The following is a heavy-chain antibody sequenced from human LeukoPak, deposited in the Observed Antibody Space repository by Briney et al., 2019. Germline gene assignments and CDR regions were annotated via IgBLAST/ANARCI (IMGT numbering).Heavy chain of an antibody. Sequence: SETLSLTCAVYGGSFSGYYWSWIRQPPGKGLEWIGEINHSGSTNYNPSLKSRVTISVDTSKNQFSLKLSSVTAEDTAVYYCANLRYDSSGYFDYWGQGTLVTVSS. V-gene: IGHV4-34*01. CDR1: GGSFSGYY. D-gene: IGHD3-22*01. CDR3: ANLRYDSSGYFDY. J-gene: IGHJ4*02. CDR2: INHSGST.